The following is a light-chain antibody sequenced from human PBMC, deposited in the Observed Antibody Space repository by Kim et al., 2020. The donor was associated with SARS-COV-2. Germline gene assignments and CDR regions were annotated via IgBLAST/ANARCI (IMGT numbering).Light chain of an antibody. CDR3: QAWDSSTYVV. Sequence: VSPGQTASITCSGDKLGDKYACWYQQKPGQSPVLVIYQDSKRPSGIPERFSGSNAGNTATLTISGTQAMDEADYYCQAWDSSTYVVFGGGTKLTVL. CDR1: KLGDKY. V-gene: IGLV3-1*01. J-gene: IGLJ2*01. CDR2: QDS.